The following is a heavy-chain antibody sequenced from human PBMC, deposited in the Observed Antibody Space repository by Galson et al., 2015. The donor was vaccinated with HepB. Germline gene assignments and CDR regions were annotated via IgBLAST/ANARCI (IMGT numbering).Heavy chain of an antibody. CDR2: IWYDGSNK. Sequence: SLRLSCATSGFTFSSYGMHWVRQAPGKGLEWVAVIWYDGSNKNYADSVKGRFTISRDNSKNTLYLQMDSLRAEDTAVYYCAREAYYYDSSGSYAPGPYYYYGMDVWGQGTTVTVSS. V-gene: IGHV3-33*01. CDR3: AREAYYYDSSGSYAPGPYYYYGMDV. J-gene: IGHJ6*02. D-gene: IGHD3-22*01. CDR1: GFTFSSYG.